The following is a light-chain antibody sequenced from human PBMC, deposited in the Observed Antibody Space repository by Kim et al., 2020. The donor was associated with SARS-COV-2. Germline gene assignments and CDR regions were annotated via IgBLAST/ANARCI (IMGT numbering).Light chain of an antibody. CDR3: QQYGSSSYT. J-gene: IGKJ2*01. V-gene: IGKV3-20*01. CDR2: GAS. Sequence: PGERATLSCRASQSASSTFLAWYRQKPGQAPRLLIYGASTRATGIPDRFNGSGSGTDFTLTINRLEPEDFAVYYCQQYGSSSYTFGQGTKLE. CDR1: QSASSTF.